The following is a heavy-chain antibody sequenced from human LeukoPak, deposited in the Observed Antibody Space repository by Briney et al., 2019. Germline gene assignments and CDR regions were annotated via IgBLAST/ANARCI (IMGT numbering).Heavy chain of an antibody. CDR2: ISSSGSTI. Sequence: GGSLRLSCAASGFTFSSYAMSWVRQAPGKGLGWVSYISSSGSTIYYADSVKGRFTISRDNAKNSLYLQMNSLRAEDTAVYYCASSPPMVRGPPDVWGQGTTVTVSS. V-gene: IGHV3-48*03. CDR1: GFTFSSYA. J-gene: IGHJ6*02. CDR3: ASSPPMVRGPPDV. D-gene: IGHD3-10*01.